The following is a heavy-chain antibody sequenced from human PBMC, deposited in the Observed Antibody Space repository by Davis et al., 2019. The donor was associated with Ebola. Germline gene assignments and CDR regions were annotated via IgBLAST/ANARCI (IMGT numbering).Heavy chain of an antibody. CDR1: VITFSSYA. CDR2: IRPDGSEE. Sequence: GESLKISCADSVITFSSYAMTWVRQAPGKGLEWVANIRPDGSEEQYVDSLKGRITISRDNAKNSLYLQMNSLRAEDTAMYYCARDPEMGQYLESGGMDVWGKGTSVTVSS. V-gene: IGHV3-7*01. J-gene: IGHJ6*04. D-gene: IGHD3-16*01. CDR3: ARDPEMGQYLESGGMDV.